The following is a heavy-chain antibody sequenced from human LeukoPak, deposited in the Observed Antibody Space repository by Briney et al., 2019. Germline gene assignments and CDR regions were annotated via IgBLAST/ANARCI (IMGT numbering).Heavy chain of an antibody. CDR2: MNPNSGNT. CDR3: ARGKRAVAGKGRPYYYYMDV. CDR1: GYTFTSYD. J-gene: IGHJ6*03. V-gene: IGHV1-8*01. D-gene: IGHD6-19*01. Sequence: EASVKVSCKASGYTFTSYDINWVRQATGQGLEWMGWMNPNSGNTGYAQKFQGRVTMTSNTAISTAYMELSSLRSEDTAVYYCARGKRAVAGKGRPYYYYMDVWGKGTTVTVSS.